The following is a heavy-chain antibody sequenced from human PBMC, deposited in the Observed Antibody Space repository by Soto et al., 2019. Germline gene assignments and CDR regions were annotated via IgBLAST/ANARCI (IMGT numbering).Heavy chain of an antibody. J-gene: IGHJ3*02. D-gene: IGHD5-18*01. CDR3: XXXXGYSYATAFDI. CDR1: GFTFSSYA. CDR2: ISYDGSNK. V-gene: IGHV3-30-3*01. Sequence: QVQLVEAGGGVVQPGRSLRLSCAASGFTFSSYAMHWVRQAPGKGLEWVAVISYDGSNKYYADSVKGRFTISRDNSKNTLYLQMNSLRAEDTAXXXXXXXXGYSYATAFDIWGQGTM.